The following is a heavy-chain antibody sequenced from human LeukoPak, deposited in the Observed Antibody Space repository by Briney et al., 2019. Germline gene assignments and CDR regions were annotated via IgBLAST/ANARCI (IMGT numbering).Heavy chain of an antibody. CDR3: ALDRIHLWSS. CDR2: IYWDDDK. J-gene: IGHJ5*02. CDR1: GFSLNTSGVG. D-gene: IGHD5-18*01. V-gene: IGHV2-5*02. Sequence: SGPTLVKPTQTLTLTCTFSGFSLNTSGVGVGWIRQPPRKALEWLALIYWDDDKRYSPSLKSRLTITKDTSKNQVVLTMTNMDPVDAATYYCALDRIHLWSSWGQGTLVTVSS.